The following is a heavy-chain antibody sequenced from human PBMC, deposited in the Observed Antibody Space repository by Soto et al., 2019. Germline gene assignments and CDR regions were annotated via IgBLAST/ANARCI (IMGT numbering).Heavy chain of an antibody. CDR1: GFTFSSYA. V-gene: IGHV3-30-3*01. CDR3: ARDIGRNAYYYYGMDV. CDR2: ISYDGSNK. D-gene: IGHD3-16*02. J-gene: IGHJ6*02. Sequence: GGSLRLSCAASGFTFSSYAMHWVRQAPGKGLEWVAVISYDGSNKYYADSVKGRFTISRDNSKNTLYLQMNSLRAEDTAVYYCARDIGRNAYYYYGMDVWGQGTTVTVSS.